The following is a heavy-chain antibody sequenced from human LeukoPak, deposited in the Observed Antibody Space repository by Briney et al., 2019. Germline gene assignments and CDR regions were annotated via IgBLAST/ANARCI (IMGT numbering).Heavy chain of an antibody. D-gene: IGHD2-2*01. CDR2: ISYDGSNK. CDR1: GFTFSSYG. CDR3: ARVGCSSTSCQDYFDY. V-gene: IGHV3-30*03. J-gene: IGHJ4*02. Sequence: GGSLRLSCAASGFTFSSYGMHWVRQAPGKGLEWVAVISYDGSNKYYADSVKGRFTISRDNSKNTLYLQMNSLRAEDTAVYYCARVGCSSTSCQDYFDYWGQGTLVTVSS.